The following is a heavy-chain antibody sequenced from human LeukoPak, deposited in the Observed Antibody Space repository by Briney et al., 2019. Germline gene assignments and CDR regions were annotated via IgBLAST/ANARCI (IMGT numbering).Heavy chain of an antibody. Sequence: GGSLRLSCAASGFTVSSNYMSWVRQAPGKGLEWVSVFYSGGSTYYADSVKGRFTISRDNSKNTLYLQMNSLRAEDTAVYYCARNLYCSGGSCWYGMDVWGKGTTVTVSS. J-gene: IGHJ6*04. V-gene: IGHV3-53*01. D-gene: IGHD2-15*01. CDR2: FYSGGST. CDR1: GFTVSSNY. CDR3: ARNLYCSGGSCWYGMDV.